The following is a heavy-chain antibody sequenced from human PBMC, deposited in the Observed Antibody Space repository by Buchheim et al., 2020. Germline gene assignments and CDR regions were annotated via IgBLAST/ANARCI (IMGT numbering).Heavy chain of an antibody. J-gene: IGHJ4*02. Sequence: QVQLVESGGGVVQPGRSLRLSCAASGFTFSTYGMHWVRQAPGKGLEWVAVISYDGSNKYYADSVKGRFTISRDNSKNTLYLQMKSLRAEDTAVYYCAKDRAIFGVVCHFNFWGQGTL. CDR3: AKDRAIFGVVCHFNF. CDR2: ISYDGSNK. V-gene: IGHV3-30*18. CDR1: GFTFSTYG. D-gene: IGHD3-3*01.